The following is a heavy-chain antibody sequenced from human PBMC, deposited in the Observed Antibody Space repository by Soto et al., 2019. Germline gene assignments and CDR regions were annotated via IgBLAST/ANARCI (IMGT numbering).Heavy chain of an antibody. Sequence: GGSLILSCAASGFTFSTHAMHWVLQAPGKGLECVSVVSFGGTNKYYADSVKGRFTISRDNSQNMLYLQMNSLRPEDTALYYCARRMAFTTGWYFDYWGQGTLVSVSS. D-gene: IGHD6-19*01. CDR1: GFTFSTHA. CDR3: ARRMAFTTGWYFDY. J-gene: IGHJ4*02. CDR2: VSFGGTNK. V-gene: IGHV3-30-3*01.